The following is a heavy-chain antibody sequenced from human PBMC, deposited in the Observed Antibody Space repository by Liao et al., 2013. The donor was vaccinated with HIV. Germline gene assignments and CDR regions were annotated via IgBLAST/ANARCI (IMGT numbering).Heavy chain of an antibody. CDR3: ARGGFPHYYYYMDV. D-gene: IGHD3-3*01. CDR1: GGSFSGYY. CDR2: INHSGST. V-gene: IGHV4-34*01. Sequence: QVQLQQWGAGLLKPSETVSLTCAVYGGSFSGYYWSWIRQPPGKGLEWIGEINHSGSTNYNPSLKSRVTISLDTSKKQFSLKVNSLTAADTAVYYCARGGFPHYYYYMDVWGKGTTVTVSS. J-gene: IGHJ6*03.